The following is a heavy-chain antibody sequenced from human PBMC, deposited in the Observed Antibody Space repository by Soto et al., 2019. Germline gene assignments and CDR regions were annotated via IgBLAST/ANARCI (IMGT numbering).Heavy chain of an antibody. CDR3: ARDMRLYGMDV. J-gene: IGHJ6*02. Sequence: GGSLRLSCAASGFTFIDFYMAWIRQSPGKGLEWISSISSGGETRYYADSVKGRFTISRDNTENSLYLQMNSLRADDTAVYFCARDMRLYGMDVWGQGTTVTVSS. CDR2: ISSGGETR. CDR1: GFTFIDFY. V-gene: IGHV3-11*01. D-gene: IGHD6-25*01.